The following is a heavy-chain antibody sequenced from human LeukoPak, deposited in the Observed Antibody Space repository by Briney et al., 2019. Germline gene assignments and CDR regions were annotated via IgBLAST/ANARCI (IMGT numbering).Heavy chain of an antibody. J-gene: IGHJ4*02. Sequence: GGSLRLSCAASGLTGSHNYVSWVRQAPGKGLEWVSAIHTSGDTCYADSVKGRFTISRDTSKNTLYLQINSLRVEDTALYYCARHYCSSTSCYGFGYWGQGTLVTVSS. CDR3: ARHYCSSTSCYGFGY. CDR1: GLTGSHNY. V-gene: IGHV3-53*01. CDR2: IHTSGDT. D-gene: IGHD2-2*01.